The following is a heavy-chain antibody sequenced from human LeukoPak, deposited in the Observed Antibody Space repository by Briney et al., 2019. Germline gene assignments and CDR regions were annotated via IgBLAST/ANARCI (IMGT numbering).Heavy chain of an antibody. CDR3: ARDLDGYPDY. V-gene: IGHV4-59*01. CDR2: IYYSGST. J-gene: IGHJ4*02. Sequence: SETLSLTCAVYGGSFSGYYWSWIRQPPGKGLEWIGYIYYSGSTNYNPSLKSRVTISVDTSKNQFSLKLSSVTAADTAVYYCARDLDGYPDYWGQGTLVTVSS. CDR1: GGSFSGYY. D-gene: IGHD5-24*01.